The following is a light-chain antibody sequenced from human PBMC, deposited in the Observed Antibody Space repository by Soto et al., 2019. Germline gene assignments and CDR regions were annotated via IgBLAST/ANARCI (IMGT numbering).Light chain of an antibody. CDR2: DVN. CDR1: SDDVGVYDS. CDR3: CSYAGGYSYV. V-gene: IGLV2-11*01. Sequence: QSALTQPRSVSGSPGQSVPISCTGTSDDVGVYDSVSWYKQQPGKAPKVMIYDVNKRPSGVPNRFSGSKSDNTASLTISGLQAEDEADYYCCSYAGGYSYVFGVGTKLTVL. J-gene: IGLJ1*01.